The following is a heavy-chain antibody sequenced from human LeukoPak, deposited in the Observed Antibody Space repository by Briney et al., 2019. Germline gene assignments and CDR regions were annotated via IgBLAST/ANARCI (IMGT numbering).Heavy chain of an antibody. CDR2: ISYDGSNK. J-gene: IGHJ6*04. CDR1: GFTFSSYA. D-gene: IGHD1-1*01. V-gene: IGHV3-30*04. CDR3: ARDRQLDYYYYGMDV. Sequence: GRSLRLSCAASGFTFSSYAMHWVRQAPGKGLEWVAAISYDGSNKYYADSVKGRFTISRDNSKNTLYLQMNSLRAEDTAVYYCARDRQLDYYYYGMDVWGKGTTVTVSS.